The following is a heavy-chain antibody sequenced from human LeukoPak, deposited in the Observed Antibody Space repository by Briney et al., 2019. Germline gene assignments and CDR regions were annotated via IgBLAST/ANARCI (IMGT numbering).Heavy chain of an antibody. CDR1: GGSISSSSYY. CDR2: IYYSGST. V-gene: IGHV4-39*01. CDR3: ARVGIVGATMIDY. J-gene: IGHJ4*02. D-gene: IGHD1-26*01. Sequence: SSETLSLTCTVSGGSISSSSYYWGWIRQPPGKGLEWIGSIYYSGSTYYNPSLKSRVTISVDTSKNQFSLKLSSVTAADTAVYYCARVGIVGATMIDYWGQGTLVTVSS.